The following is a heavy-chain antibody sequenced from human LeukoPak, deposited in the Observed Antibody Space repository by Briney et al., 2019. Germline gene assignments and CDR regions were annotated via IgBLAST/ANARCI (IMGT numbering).Heavy chain of an antibody. V-gene: IGHV1-2*02. J-gene: IGHJ5*02. CDR3: ARQNSGSYYGFSSFYWFDP. D-gene: IGHD1-26*01. Sequence: ASVKVSCKASGYTFTGYYMHWVRQAPGQGLEWMGWINPNSGGTNYAQKFQGRVTMTRDTSISTAYMELSRLRSDDTAVYYCARQNSGSYYGFSSFYWFDPWGQGTLVTVSS. CDR1: GYTFTGYY. CDR2: INPNSGGT.